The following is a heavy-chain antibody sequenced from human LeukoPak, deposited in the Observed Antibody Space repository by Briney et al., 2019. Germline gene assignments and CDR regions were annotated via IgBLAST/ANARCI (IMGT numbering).Heavy chain of an antibody. CDR3: ALTYYDFWSGYYPAYFDY. D-gene: IGHD3-3*01. V-gene: IGHV4-4*07. J-gene: IGHJ4*02. CDR1: GASISSHY. CDR2: TYISGST. Sequence: SETLSLTCTVSGASISSHYWSWIRQPAGKGLEWIGRTYISGSTNYNPSLKSRVTMSLDTSKNQFSLKLSSVTAADTAVYYCALTYYDFWSGYYPAYFDYWGQGTLVTVSS.